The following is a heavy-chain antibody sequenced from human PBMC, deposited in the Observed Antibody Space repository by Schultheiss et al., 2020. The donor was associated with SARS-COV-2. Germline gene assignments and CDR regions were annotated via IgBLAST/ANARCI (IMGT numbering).Heavy chain of an antibody. V-gene: IGHV3-53*05. CDR1: GFTVSSNY. CDR3: AKELRWYHDAFDI. J-gene: IGHJ3*02. D-gene: IGHD4-23*01. Sequence: GGSLRLSCAASGFTVSSNYMSWVRQAPGKGLEWVSVIYSGGSTYYADSVKGRFTISRDNSKNTLYLQMNSLRAEDTAVYYCAKELRWYHDAFDIWGQGTMVTVSS. CDR2: IYSGGST.